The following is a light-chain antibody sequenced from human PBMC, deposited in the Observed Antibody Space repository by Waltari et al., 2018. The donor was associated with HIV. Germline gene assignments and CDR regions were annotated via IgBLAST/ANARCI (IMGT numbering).Light chain of an antibody. CDR1: PLPKQY. CDR2: KDT. V-gene: IGLV3-25*03. J-gene: IGLJ1*01. Sequence: SYELTQPPSMSVSPGQAARITCSGDPLPKQYTYWYQQKPGQAPVLIIYKDTERPSGIPERFSGSTSGTTVTLTISGAQAEDEADYYCQSTDSSGTYVFGTGTKVTVL. CDR3: QSTDSSGTYV.